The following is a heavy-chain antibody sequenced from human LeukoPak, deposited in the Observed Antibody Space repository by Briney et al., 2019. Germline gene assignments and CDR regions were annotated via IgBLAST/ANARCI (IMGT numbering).Heavy chain of an antibody. CDR2: IYRGGGT. Sequence: PGGSLRLSCAASGFTVTGSYMTWARQAPGKGLEWVSIIYRGGGTSYANSVRGRFTVSRDNSKNTLYLQMNSLRAEDTAVYYCARGASPDVWGKGTTVTVSS. D-gene: IGHD3-16*01. J-gene: IGHJ6*04. V-gene: IGHV3-53*01. CDR1: GFTVTGSY. CDR3: ARGASPDV.